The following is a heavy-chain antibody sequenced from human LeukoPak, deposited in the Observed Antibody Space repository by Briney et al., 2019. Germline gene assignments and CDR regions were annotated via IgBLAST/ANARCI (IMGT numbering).Heavy chain of an antibody. V-gene: IGHV3-33*01. D-gene: IGHD6-25*01. CDR3: ARDVRLWFDY. CDR1: GFTFSSYG. CDR2: IWYDGSNK. Sequence: PGRSLRISCAASGFTFSSYGMHWVRQAPGKGLEWVAVIWYDGSNKYYADSVKGRFTISRDNSKNMLYLQMNSLRAEDTAVYYCARDVRLWFDYWGQGTLVTVSS. J-gene: IGHJ5*01.